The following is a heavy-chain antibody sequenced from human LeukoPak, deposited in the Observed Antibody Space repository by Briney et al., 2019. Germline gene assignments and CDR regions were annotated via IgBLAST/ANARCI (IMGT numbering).Heavy chain of an antibody. J-gene: IGHJ4*02. V-gene: IGHV4-34*01. Sequence: SETLSLTCAVYGGSFSGYYWSWIRQPPGKGLEWIGEINHSGSTNYNPSLKSRVTISVDTSKNQFSLKLSSVTAADTAVYYCARVGTGSAYYDFWSGYSLDYWGQGTLVTVSS. D-gene: IGHD3-3*01. CDR1: GGSFSGYY. CDR3: ARVGTGSAYYDFWSGYSLDY. CDR2: INHSGST.